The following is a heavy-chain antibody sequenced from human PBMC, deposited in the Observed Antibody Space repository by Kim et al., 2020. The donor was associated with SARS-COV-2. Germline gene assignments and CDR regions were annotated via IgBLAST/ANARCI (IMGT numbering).Heavy chain of an antibody. CDR3: ARGHAQWLVSLDY. Sequence: SETLSLTCTVSGGSISSGGYYWSWIRQHPGKGLEWIGYIYYSGSTYYNPSLKSRVTISVDTSKNQFSLKLSSVTAADTAVYYCARGHAQWLVSLDYWGQGTLVTVSS. D-gene: IGHD6-19*01. CDR1: GGSISSGGYY. CDR2: IYYSGST. V-gene: IGHV4-31*03. J-gene: IGHJ4*02.